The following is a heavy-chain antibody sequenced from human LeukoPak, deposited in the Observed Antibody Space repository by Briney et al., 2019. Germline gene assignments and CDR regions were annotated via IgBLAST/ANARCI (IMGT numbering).Heavy chain of an antibody. D-gene: IGHD2-15*01. V-gene: IGHV4-31*03. CDR3: ARAPQVVVAATYYFDY. CDR2: IYYSGST. CDR1: GGSISSGGYY. Sequence: KPSETLSLTCTVSGGSISSGGYYWSWIRQHPGKGLEWIGYIYYSGSTYYNPSLKSRVTISVDTSKNQFSLKLSSVTAADTAVYYCARAPQVVVAATYYFDYWGQGTTVTVSS. J-gene: IGHJ4*03.